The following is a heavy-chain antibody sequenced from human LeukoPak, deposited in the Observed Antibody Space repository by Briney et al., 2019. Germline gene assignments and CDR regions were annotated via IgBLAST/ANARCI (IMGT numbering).Heavy chain of an antibody. CDR2: IRSKVYGGTA. D-gene: IGHD4-23*01. CDR1: GFSFGDYA. V-gene: IGHV3-49*03. J-gene: IGHJ4*02. CDR3: TRATATTVVPYYFDY. Sequence: GGSLRLSCTSSGFSFGDYAMSWFRQAPGKGLEWVGFIRSKVYGGTAEYAASVEGRFTISRDDSKSIAYLQMNSLQNEDTAVYYCTRATATTVVPYYFDYWGQGTLVTVSS.